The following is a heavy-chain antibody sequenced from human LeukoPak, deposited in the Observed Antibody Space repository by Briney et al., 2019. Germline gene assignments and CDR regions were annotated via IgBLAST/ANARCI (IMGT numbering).Heavy chain of an antibody. CDR1: GFTVSSNY. CDR3: ARPHSSSWSHSYYYYGMDV. Sequence: GGSLRLSCAASGFTVSSNYMSWVRQAPGKGLEWVSVIYSGGSTYFTDSVKGRFTISRDNSKNTLYLQMNSLRAEDTAVYYCARPHSSSWSHSYYYYGMDVWGQGTTVTVSS. J-gene: IGHJ6*02. V-gene: IGHV3-53*01. CDR2: IYSGGST. D-gene: IGHD6-13*01.